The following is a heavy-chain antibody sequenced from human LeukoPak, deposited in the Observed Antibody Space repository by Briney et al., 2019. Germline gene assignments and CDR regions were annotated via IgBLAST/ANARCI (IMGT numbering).Heavy chain of an antibody. J-gene: IGHJ4*02. CDR3: AKDQDVAAAGTWGSIDY. V-gene: IGHV3-30*18. D-gene: IGHD6-13*01. Sequence: PGGSPRLSCAASGFTFSNYGIHWVRQAPGKGLEWVAVISYDATNEYYTDSVKGRFTISRDNSRNTLYLQMNSLRAEDTAVYYCAKDQDVAAAGTWGSIDYWGQGTLVTVSS. CDR2: ISYDATNE. CDR1: GFTFSNYG.